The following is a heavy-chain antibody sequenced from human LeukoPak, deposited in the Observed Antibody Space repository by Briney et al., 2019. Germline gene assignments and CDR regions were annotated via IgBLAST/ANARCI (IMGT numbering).Heavy chain of an antibody. Sequence: GGSLRLSCAASGFTLSGYGMHWVRQAPGKGPEWVAVISHDGSYKNYADSVKGRFTISRDNSKSTLYLQMNSLRPEDTAVYYCARDVTVTDNCFDPWGQGTLVSVSS. CDR1: GFTLSGYG. V-gene: IGHV3-30*01. CDR3: ARDVTVTDNCFDP. D-gene: IGHD4-17*01. CDR2: ISHDGSYK. J-gene: IGHJ5*02.